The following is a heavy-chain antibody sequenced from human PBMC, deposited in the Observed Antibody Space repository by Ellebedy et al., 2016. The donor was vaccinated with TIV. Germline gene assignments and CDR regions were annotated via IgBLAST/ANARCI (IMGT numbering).Heavy chain of an antibody. J-gene: IGHJ4*02. CDR2: IKSKTDGGTT. D-gene: IGHD2-2*01. CDR1: GFTFSNAW. V-gene: IGHV3-15*01. CDR3: TTTYCNNTSCFY. Sequence: PGGSLRLSCAASGFTFSNAWMNWVRQAPGKGLEWVGRIKSKTDGGTTDYAAPVKGRFTISRDDSKNTLFLQMNNLRNEDTAVYYCTTTYCNNTSCFYWGQGTLVTVSS.